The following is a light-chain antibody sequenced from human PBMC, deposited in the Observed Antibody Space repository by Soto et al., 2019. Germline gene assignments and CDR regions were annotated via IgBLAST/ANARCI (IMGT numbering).Light chain of an antibody. V-gene: IGLV2-14*03. CDR3: SSYTSYSTVV. CDR2: DVS. Sequence: QSALTQPASVSGSPGQSITMSCTGSSSDVGGYNYVSWYQHHPGKAPKLMIYDVSNRPSGVSNRFSGSKSGNTASLTISGLQAEDEADYYCSSYTSYSTVVFGGGTKVTVL. J-gene: IGLJ3*02. CDR1: SSDVGGYNY.